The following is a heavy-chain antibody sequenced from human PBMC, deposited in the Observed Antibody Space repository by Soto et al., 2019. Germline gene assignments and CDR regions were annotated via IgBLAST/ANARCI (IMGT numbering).Heavy chain of an antibody. CDR1: GGSISSGDYY. D-gene: IGHD4-17*01. CDR2: IYYSGST. CDR3: AKGTTVVIFFDY. Sequence: PSETLSRTCTVSGGSISSGDYYWSWIRQPPRKGLEWIGYIYYSGSTYYNPSLKSRVTISVDTSKNQFSLKLSSVTAADTAVYYCAKGTTVVIFFDYWGQGTLVTVS. J-gene: IGHJ4*02. V-gene: IGHV4-30-4*01.